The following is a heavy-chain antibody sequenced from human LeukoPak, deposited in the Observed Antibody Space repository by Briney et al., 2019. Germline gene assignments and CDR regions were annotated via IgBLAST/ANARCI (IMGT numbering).Heavy chain of an antibody. V-gene: IGHV4-59*08. CDR3: ARHPIIAVAGTVPRPDDY. CDR2: IYYSGST. D-gene: IGHD6-19*01. J-gene: IGHJ4*02. Sequence: SETLSLTCTVSGGSISSYYWSWTRQPPGKGLEWIGYIYYSGSTNYNPSLKSRVTISVDTSKNQFSLKLSSVTAADTAVYYCARHPIIAVAGTVPRPDDYWGQGTLVTVSS. CDR1: GGSISSYY.